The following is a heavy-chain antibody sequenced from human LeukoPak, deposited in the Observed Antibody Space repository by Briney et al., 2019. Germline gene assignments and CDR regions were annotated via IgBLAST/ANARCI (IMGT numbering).Heavy chain of an antibody. J-gene: IGHJ4*02. CDR1: GFTFSNYW. CDR2: IKHDGSEK. Sequence: GGSLRRSCAASGFTFSNYWMSWVRQAPGKGLEWVANIKHDGSEKYYADSVKGRFTISRDNSKNTLYLQINSLRAEDTAVYFCAKDRAWIQLWSDWGQGTLVTVSS. CDR3: AKDRAWIQLWSD. V-gene: IGHV3-7*01. D-gene: IGHD5-18*01.